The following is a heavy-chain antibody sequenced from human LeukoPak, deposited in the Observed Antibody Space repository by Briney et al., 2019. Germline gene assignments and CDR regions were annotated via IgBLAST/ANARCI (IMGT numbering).Heavy chain of an antibody. V-gene: IGHV3-21*04. CDR3: ARDRQGITGTEWFDP. CDR2: ISSSSSYI. J-gene: IGHJ5*02. D-gene: IGHD1-20*01. CDR1: GFTFSSYS. Sequence: PGGSLRLSCAASGFTFSSYSMNWVRQAPGKGLEWVSSISSSSSYIYYADSVKGRFTISRDNAKNSLYLQMNSLRAEDTAFYYCARDRQGITGTEWFDPWGQGILVTVSS.